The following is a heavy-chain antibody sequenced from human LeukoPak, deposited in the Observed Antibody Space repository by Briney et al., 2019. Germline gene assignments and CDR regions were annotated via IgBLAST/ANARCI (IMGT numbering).Heavy chain of an antibody. CDR2: INSDETSI. CDR3: ARGGCSGGACYLDS. CDR1: GFTFTSFW. J-gene: IGHJ4*02. Sequence: PGGSLRLSCATSGFTFTSFWMHWVRKGPGQGRVWVSRINSDETSISYADSVTGRFTIYRDNAKNTLYLQMNSLRAEDTAVYFCARGGCSGGACYLDSWGQGILVTVSS. V-gene: IGHV3-74*01. D-gene: IGHD2-15*01.